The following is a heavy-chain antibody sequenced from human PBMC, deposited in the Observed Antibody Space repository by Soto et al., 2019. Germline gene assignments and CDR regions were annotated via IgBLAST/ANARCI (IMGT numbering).Heavy chain of an antibody. CDR3: AREFKAGGHFGIDV. Sequence: QVQLVPSGAEVKEPGSSVKVACQASGGAFSTYAISWVRQAPGQGLEWMGGVIPLFVTSNYLPKFQGRVSIAADRSTETVYMELSRRRFDDTAVYFCAREFKAGGHFGIDVWGQGTTVTVSS. D-gene: IGHD3-16*01. CDR2: VIPLFVTS. CDR1: GGAFSTYA. V-gene: IGHV1-69*06. J-gene: IGHJ6*02.